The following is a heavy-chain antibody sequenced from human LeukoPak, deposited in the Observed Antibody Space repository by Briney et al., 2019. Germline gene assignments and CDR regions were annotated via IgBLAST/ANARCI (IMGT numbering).Heavy chain of an antibody. CDR2: IKLDGSEK. D-gene: IGHD3-3*01. Sequence: GGSLRLSCVASGFTFGKYWMSWVRQAPGKGLEWVANIKLDGSEKNYVDPVKGRFTISRDNTKNSLYLQMNSLRAEDTAVFYCARDQYDTWSRRGNFDSWGQGTLVIVSS. CDR1: GFTFGKYW. V-gene: IGHV3-7*03. CDR3: ARDQYDTWSRRGNFDS. J-gene: IGHJ4*02.